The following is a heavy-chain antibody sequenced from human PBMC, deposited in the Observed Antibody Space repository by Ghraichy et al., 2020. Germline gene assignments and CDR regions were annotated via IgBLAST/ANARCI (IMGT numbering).Heavy chain of an antibody. CDR1: GFTFSSYA. Sequence: GGSLRLSCAASGFTFSSYAMHWVRQAPGKGLEWVAVISYDGSNKYYADSVKGRFTISRDNSKNTLYLQMNSLRAEDTAVYYCAREYYYYYYYMDVWGKGTTVTVSS. CDR3: AREYYYYYYYMDV. CDR2: ISYDGSNK. V-gene: IGHV3-30-3*01. J-gene: IGHJ6*03.